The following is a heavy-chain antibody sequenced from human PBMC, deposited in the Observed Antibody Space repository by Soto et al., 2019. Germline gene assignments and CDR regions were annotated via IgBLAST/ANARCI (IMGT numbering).Heavy chain of an antibody. V-gene: IGHV1-18*01. Sequence: GASVKVSCKASGYTLTSYGISWVRQAPGQGLEWMGWISAYNGNTNYAQKLQGRVTMTTDTSTSTAYMELRSLRSDDTAVYYCARDAEVIVVVPAAIGMAVWGQVTRVIVSS. D-gene: IGHD2-2*01. CDR3: ARDAEVIVVVPAAIGMAV. J-gene: IGHJ6*02. CDR2: ISAYNGNT. CDR1: GYTLTSYG.